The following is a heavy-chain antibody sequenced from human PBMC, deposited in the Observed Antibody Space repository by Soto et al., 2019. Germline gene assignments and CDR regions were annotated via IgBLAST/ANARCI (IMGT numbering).Heavy chain of an antibody. CDR2: IIPIFGTA. D-gene: IGHD2-21*02. CDR1: GGTCSTYS. Sequence: QVQLVQSGAETKKPGSSVKVSRKASGGTCSTYSINWVRQAPGQGLEWMGGIIPIFGTANYAQKFQGTVTITADESTRTAYMELSSLRSDDTAVHYSALVVGLFSGSDCSMHYFDYWDQGTLVTVYS. CDR3: ALVVGLFSGSDCSMHYFDY. J-gene: IGHJ4*02. V-gene: IGHV1-69*01.